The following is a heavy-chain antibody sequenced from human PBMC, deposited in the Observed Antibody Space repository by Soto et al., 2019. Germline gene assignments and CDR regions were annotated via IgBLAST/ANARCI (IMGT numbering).Heavy chain of an antibody. Sequence: QVQLQESGPGLVKPSQTLSLTCTVSGGSISSGGYYWRWIRQHPGKGLEWIGYIYYSGSTYYNPSLNSRVTISVDTSKNQFSLKLSSVTAADTAVYYCARDGGPTYYYDSSGYYPLWGQGTLVTVSS. V-gene: IGHV4-31*03. D-gene: IGHD3-22*01. CDR2: IYYSGST. J-gene: IGHJ4*02. CDR3: ARDGGPTYYYDSSGYYPL. CDR1: GGSISSGGYY.